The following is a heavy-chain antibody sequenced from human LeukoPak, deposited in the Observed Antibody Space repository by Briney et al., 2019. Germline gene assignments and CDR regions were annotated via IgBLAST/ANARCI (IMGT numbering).Heavy chain of an antibody. D-gene: IGHD6-13*01. Sequence: PSETLSLTCTVSGGSISNHYWSWIRQPPGKGLEWIGYIYYSGHTNYNPSLKSRVTITVVTSKNQFSQNLRSVTAEDTAVYYCGRHFSGAAAPLPFDYWGQGTLVTVSS. J-gene: IGHJ4*02. CDR2: IYYSGHT. CDR1: GGSISNHY. CDR3: GRHFSGAAAPLPFDY. V-gene: IGHV4-59*08.